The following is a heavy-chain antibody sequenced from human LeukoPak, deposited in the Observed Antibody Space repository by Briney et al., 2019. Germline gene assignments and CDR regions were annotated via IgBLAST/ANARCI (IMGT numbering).Heavy chain of an antibody. V-gene: IGHV3-21*01. D-gene: IGHD1-7*01. CDR2: INGDSSYI. CDR3: AKLSHDFDY. CDR1: GFTFSAYA. J-gene: IGHJ4*02. Sequence: GGSLRLSCAASGFTFSAYAIDWVRQAPGKGLEWVSSINGDSSYIYYADSVKGRFTIARDNAKNSLHLQMNSLRAEDTAVYYCAKLSHDFDYWGQGTLVTVSS.